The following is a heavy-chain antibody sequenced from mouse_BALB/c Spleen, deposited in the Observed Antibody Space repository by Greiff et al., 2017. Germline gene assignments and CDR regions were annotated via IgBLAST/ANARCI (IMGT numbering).Heavy chain of an antibody. Sequence: QVQLQQSDAELVKPGASVKISCKASGYTFTDHAIHWVKQKPEQGLEWIGYISPGNGDIKYNEKFKGKATLTADKSSSTAYMQLNSLTSEDSAVYFCTGAYYRYDGWFAYWGQGTLVTVSA. J-gene: IGHJ3*01. CDR1: GYTFTDHA. D-gene: IGHD2-14*01. V-gene: IGHV1S53*02. CDR2: ISPGNGDI. CDR3: TGAYYRYDGWFAY.